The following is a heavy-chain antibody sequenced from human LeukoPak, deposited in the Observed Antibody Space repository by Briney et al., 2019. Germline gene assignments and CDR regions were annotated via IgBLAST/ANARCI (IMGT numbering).Heavy chain of an antibody. CDR3: ARKSGYARDY. V-gene: IGHV4-34*01. D-gene: IGHD5-12*01. CDR2: INHSGSTS. Sequence: SETLSLTCAVYGVSFSGYFWNWIRQPPGKGLEWIGEINHSGSTSNHNPSLKSRVTMSVDTSKNRFSLKLSSVTAADTAVYYCARKSGYARDYWGQGNLVTVSS. J-gene: IGHJ4*02. CDR1: GVSFSGYF.